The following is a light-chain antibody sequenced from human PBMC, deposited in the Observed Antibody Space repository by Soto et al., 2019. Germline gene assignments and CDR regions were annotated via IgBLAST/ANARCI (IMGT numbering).Light chain of an antibody. J-gene: IGLJ2*01. Sequence: QSALIQPASVSGSPGQSITISCTGTSRDVGGSNYVSWYQHHPHRAPKLLIYEVSYRPSGVSSRFSDSKSGTSASLAISGLQSEDEADYYCASWDDSLNAVVFGGGTQLTVL. V-gene: IGLV2-14*01. CDR3: ASWDDSLNAVV. CDR2: EVS. CDR1: SRDVGGSNY.